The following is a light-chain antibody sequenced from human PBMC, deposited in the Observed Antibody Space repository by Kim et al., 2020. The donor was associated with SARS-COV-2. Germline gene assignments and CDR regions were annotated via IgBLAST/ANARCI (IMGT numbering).Light chain of an antibody. CDR3: QQYGGSPPYT. CDR2: GES. V-gene: IGKV3-20*01. J-gene: IGKJ2*01. CDR1: QSVRSTY. Sequence: PGERATLSCRASQSVRSTYLAWYQQKPGQAPRLLIYGESSRATGIPDRFSGSGSGTDFTLTISRLEPEDFAVYHCQQYGGSPPYTFGQGTKLEI.